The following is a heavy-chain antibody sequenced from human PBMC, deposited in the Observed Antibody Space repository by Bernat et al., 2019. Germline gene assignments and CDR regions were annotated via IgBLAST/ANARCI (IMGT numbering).Heavy chain of an antibody. J-gene: IGHJ3*02. Sequence: EAQLVESGGGLVQPGGSLRLSCAASGFTFNNFWMTWVRQAPGKGLEWVASMKPDGSEIYYVDAVRGRFTISRDNAKNSLFLQMNSLRAEDTAVYYCARGRASDIWGQGAMVTVSS. CDR1: GFTFNNFW. CDR2: MKPDGSEI. V-gene: IGHV3-7*01. CDR3: ARGRASDI.